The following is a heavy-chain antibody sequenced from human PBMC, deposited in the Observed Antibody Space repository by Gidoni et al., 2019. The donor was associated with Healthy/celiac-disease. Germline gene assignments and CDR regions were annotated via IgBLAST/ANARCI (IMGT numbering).Heavy chain of an antibody. CDR1: GFTFRSYA. D-gene: IGHD3-3*01. J-gene: IGHJ4*02. V-gene: IGHV3-30-3*01. CDR2: ISYDGSNK. CDR3: ARVYYDFWSGYSAFDY. Sequence: QLQLVESGGGVVQPGRSLRLSCAASGFTFRSYAMHWVRQAPGKGLEWVAVISYDGSNKYYADSVKGRFTISRDNSKNTLYLQMNSLRAEDTAVYYCARVYYDFWSGYSAFDYWGQGTLVTVSS.